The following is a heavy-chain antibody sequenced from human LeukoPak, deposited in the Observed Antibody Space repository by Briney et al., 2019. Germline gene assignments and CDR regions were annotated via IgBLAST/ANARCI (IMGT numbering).Heavy chain of an antibody. CDR2: ISSNGGST. Sequence: PGGSLGLSCAASGFTFSSYAMHWVRQAPGKGLGYVSAISSNGGSTYYANSVKGRFTISRDNSKNTLYLQMGSLRAEDMAVYYCARESSYYDFWSGSAWFDPWGQGTLVTVSS. CDR1: GFTFSSYA. J-gene: IGHJ5*02. CDR3: ARESSYYDFWSGSAWFDP. V-gene: IGHV3-64*01. D-gene: IGHD3-3*01.